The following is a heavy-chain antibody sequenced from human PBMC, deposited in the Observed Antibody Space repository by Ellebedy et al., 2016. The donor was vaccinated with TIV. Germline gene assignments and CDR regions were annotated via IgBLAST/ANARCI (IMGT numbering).Heavy chain of an antibody. V-gene: IGHV1-46*01. J-gene: IGHJ4*02. Sequence: AASVKVSCKASGYTFTSYYMQGVRQAPGQGLEWMGIITPSGGSKSYAQKFQGRVTMTRETSTRTVYMELSSLRSEDTAVYYCARDTAAGGDFDYWGQGTLVTVSS. CDR1: GYTFTSYY. CDR2: ITPSGGSK. CDR3: ARDTAAGGDFDY. D-gene: IGHD3-16*01.